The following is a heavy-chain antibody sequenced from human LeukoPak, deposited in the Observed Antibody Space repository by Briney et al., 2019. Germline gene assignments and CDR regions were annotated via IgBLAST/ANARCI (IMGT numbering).Heavy chain of an antibody. CDR2: INPNSGGT. CDR3: ARGMEPYYYMDV. V-gene: IGHV1-2*02. Sequence: ASVKVSCKASGYTFTSYYMHWVRQAPGQGLEWMGIINPNSGGTNYAQKFQGRVTMTRDTSISTAYMELSRLRSDDTAVYYCARGMEPYYYMDVWGKGTTVTVSS. CDR1: GYTFTSYY. J-gene: IGHJ6*03. D-gene: IGHD1-26*01.